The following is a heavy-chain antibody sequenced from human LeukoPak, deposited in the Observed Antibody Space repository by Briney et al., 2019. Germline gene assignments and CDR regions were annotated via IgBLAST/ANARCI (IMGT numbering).Heavy chain of an antibody. J-gene: IGHJ6*02. CDR2: IYHSGST. CDR1: GYSISSGYY. Sequence: SETLSLTCTVSGYSISSGYYWGWIRQPPGKGLEWIGSIYHSGSTYYNPSLKSRVTISVDTSKNQFSLKLSSVTAADTAVYYCARDEYRSITMVRGAAYGMDVWGQGTTVTVSS. V-gene: IGHV4-38-2*02. D-gene: IGHD3-10*01. CDR3: ARDEYRSITMVRGAAYGMDV.